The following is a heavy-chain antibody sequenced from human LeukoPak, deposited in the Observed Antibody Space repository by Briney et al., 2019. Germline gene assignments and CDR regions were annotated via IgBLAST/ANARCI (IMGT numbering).Heavy chain of an antibody. CDR2: ISGSGGST. V-gene: IGHV3-23*01. CDR3: ATLPGTGTIPDAFDI. J-gene: IGHJ3*02. Sequence: GGSLRLSCAASGFTFRSYAMSWVRQAPGKGLEWGSAISGSGGSTYYADSGKGRFAISRDNSKNTLYLQMNSLRAEDTAVYYCATLPGTGTIPDAFDIWGQGTMVTVSS. CDR1: GFTFRSYA. D-gene: IGHD3/OR15-3a*01.